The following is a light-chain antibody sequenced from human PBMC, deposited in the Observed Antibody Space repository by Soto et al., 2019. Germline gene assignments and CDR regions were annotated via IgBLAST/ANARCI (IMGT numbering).Light chain of an antibody. CDR1: SSNIGINP. CDR3: AAWDDSLNGLV. J-gene: IGLJ2*01. Sequence: QSVLSQPPSASGTPVQRITISCSGSSSNIGINPVNWYQQFPGTAPKVLIYSNNQRPSGVPDRFSGSKSGTSASLAISGLQSEDEADYYCAAWDDSLNGLVFAGGTKVTVL. CDR2: SNN. V-gene: IGLV1-44*01.